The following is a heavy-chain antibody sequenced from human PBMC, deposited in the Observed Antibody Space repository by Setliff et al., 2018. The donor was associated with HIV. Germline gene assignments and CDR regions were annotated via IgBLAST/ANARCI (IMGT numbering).Heavy chain of an antibody. CDR2: INAGNGNI. CDR3: ARGYYNSGNYFEY. CDR1: GYTLTSYA. J-gene: IGHJ4*02. D-gene: IGHD3-10*01. V-gene: IGHV1-3*01. Sequence: GASVKVSCKASGYTLTSYAMHWVRQAPGQRLEWMGWINAGNGNIRYSQKFQGRVTLTRDTSASTVYLDLSSLRSEDTAIYYCARGYYNSGNYFEYWGQGTLVTVSS.